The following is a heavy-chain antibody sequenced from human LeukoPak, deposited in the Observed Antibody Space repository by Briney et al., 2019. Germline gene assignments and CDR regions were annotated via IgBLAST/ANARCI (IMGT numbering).Heavy chain of an antibody. Sequence: ASVTVSCTASGYTFTSYAMNWVRQAPGQGLEWMGWINTNTGNPTYAQGFTGRFVFSLDTSVSTAYLQISSLKAEDTAVYYCVSWSGYYTEYYYYYGMDVWGQGTTVTVS. CDR3: VSWSGYYTEYYYYYGMDV. J-gene: IGHJ6*02. V-gene: IGHV7-4-1*02. CDR1: GYTFTSYA. CDR2: INTNTGNP. D-gene: IGHD3-3*01.